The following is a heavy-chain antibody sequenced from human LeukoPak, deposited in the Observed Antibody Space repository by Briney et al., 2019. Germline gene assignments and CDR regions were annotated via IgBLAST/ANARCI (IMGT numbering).Heavy chain of an antibody. CDR2: INPNSGGT. D-gene: IGHD3-22*01. V-gene: IGHV1-2*04. Sequence: ASVKVSCKASGYTFTGYYMHWVRQAPGQGLEWMGWINPNSGGTNYAQKFQGWVTMTRDTSINTAYMELSRLRSDDTAVYYCARGGHNYYDSSDDSAYFDFWGQGTLVTVSS. J-gene: IGHJ4*02. CDR1: GYTFTGYY. CDR3: ARGGHNYYDSSDDSAYFDF.